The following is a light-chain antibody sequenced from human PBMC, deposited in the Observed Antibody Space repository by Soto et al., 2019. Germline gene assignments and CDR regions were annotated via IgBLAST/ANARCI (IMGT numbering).Light chain of an antibody. CDR2: GAS. Sequence: EIVLTQSPDTLSVSPGERATLSCRASQSVSSSYLAWYQQKPGQAPRLLIYGASSRPTGIPDRFSGSGSGTDFTLTISRLEPEDFAVYYCQQYGSSSTFGQGTRLEIK. J-gene: IGKJ5*01. CDR3: QQYGSSST. CDR1: QSVSSSY. V-gene: IGKV3-20*01.